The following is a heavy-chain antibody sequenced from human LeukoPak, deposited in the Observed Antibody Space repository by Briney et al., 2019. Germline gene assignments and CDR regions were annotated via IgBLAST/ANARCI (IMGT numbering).Heavy chain of an antibody. CDR3: ARDLKYSSGNDAFDI. CDR1: GGSISSYY. D-gene: IGHD6-19*01. V-gene: IGHV4-4*07. J-gene: IGHJ3*02. CDR2: IYTSGST. Sequence: SETLSLTCTVSGGSISSYYWSWIRQPAGKGLEWIGRIYTSGSTNYNPSLKSRVTMSVDTSKNQFSLKLSSVTAADTAVYYWARDLKYSSGNDAFDIWGQGTMVTVSS.